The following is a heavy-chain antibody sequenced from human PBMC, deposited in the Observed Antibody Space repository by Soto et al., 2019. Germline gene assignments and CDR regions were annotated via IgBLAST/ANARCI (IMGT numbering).Heavy chain of an antibody. CDR1: GGSISSYY. CDR3: VHNSDY. V-gene: IGHV4-59*05. Sequence: PSETLSLTCTVSGGSISSYYWGWIRQPPGKGLEWIGSIYYGGSTYYNPSLKSRVTISVDTSKNQFSLNLSSVAAAGTAVYYCVHNSDYWGQGTLVTVSS. J-gene: IGHJ4*02. CDR2: IYYGGST.